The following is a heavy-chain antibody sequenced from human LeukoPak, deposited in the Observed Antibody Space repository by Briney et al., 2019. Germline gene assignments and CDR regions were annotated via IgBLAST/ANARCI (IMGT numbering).Heavy chain of an antibody. CDR3: ARFIQLWLTRDLHYYYMDV. Sequence: SETLSLTCTVSAGSISSSSYYWGWIRQPPGKGLEWIGSIYYSGSTYYNPSLKSRVTISVDTSKNQFSLKLSSVTAADTAVYYCARFIQLWLTRDLHYYYMDVWGKGTTVTVSS. CDR1: AGSISSSSYY. V-gene: IGHV4-39*01. J-gene: IGHJ6*03. CDR2: IYYSGST. D-gene: IGHD5-18*01.